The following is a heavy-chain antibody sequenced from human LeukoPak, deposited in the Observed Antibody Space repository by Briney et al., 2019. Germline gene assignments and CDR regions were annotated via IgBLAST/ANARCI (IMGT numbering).Heavy chain of an antibody. V-gene: IGHV3-21*06. CDR2: ISGSSSYV. Sequence: GGSLRLSRAASGFTFSDYTMNWVRQAPGKGLEWVSSISGSSSYVYYADSVKGRFTIFRDNAKNSLSLQMNSLRAEDTAVYYCARFEIYSSSAGLDWGQGTMVTVSS. J-gene: IGHJ3*01. CDR3: ARFEIYSSSAGLD. D-gene: IGHD6-6*01. CDR1: GFTFSDYT.